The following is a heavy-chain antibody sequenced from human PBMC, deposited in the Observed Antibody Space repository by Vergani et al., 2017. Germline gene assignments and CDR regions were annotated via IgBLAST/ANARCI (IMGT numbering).Heavy chain of an antibody. CDR1: GFTFSSYS. CDR2: ISSSSSYI. V-gene: IGHV3-21*01. J-gene: IGHJ4*02. CDR3: ARDSAIVVVPAAPFDY. Sequence: EVQLVESGGGLVQPGGSLRLSCAASGFTFSSYSMNWVRQAPGKGLEWVSSISSSSSYIYYADSVKGRFTISRDNAKNSLYLQMNSLRAEDTAVYYCARDSAIVVVPAAPFDYWGQGTLVTVSS. D-gene: IGHD2-2*01.